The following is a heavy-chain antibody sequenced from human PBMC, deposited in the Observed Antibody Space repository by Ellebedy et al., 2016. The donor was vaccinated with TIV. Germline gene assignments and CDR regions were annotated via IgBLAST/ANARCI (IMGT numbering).Heavy chain of an antibody. D-gene: IGHD1-26*01. CDR1: GFIFASYA. J-gene: IGHJ6*02. Sequence: GGSLRLXXAASGFIFASYAMHWVRQAPGKGLEWVSGVNWNGADIGYAASVKGRFTISRDNAKNSLYLEMNNLRGEDTALYYCAKDQGYSAGWSLGYYYYGMDVWGQGTTVTVSS. CDR2: VNWNGADI. CDR3: AKDQGYSAGWSLGYYYYGMDV. V-gene: IGHV3-9*01.